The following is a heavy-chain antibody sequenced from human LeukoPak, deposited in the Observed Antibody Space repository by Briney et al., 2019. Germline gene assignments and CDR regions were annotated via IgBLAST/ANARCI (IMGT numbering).Heavy chain of an antibody. Sequence: ASVKVSCKASGYTFTSYGISWVRQAPGQGLEWMGWISAYNGNTNYAQKLQGRVTMTTDTSTSTAYMELRSLRSDDTAVYYCARDHYYDSSGLGFDIWGQGKMVTVSS. D-gene: IGHD3-22*01. CDR2: ISAYNGNT. V-gene: IGHV1-18*01. CDR1: GYTFTSYG. CDR3: ARDHYYDSSGLGFDI. J-gene: IGHJ3*02.